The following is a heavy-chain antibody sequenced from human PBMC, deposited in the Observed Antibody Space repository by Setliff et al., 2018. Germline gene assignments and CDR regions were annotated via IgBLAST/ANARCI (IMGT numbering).Heavy chain of an antibody. Sequence: GGSLRLSCTASGFTFGDYAMSWVRQAPGKGLEWVGFIRSKAYGGTTEYAASVKGRFTISRDDSKSIAYLQMNSLKTEDTAVYYCTRVGRQLVYYYYGMDVWGQGTTDTVSS. D-gene: IGHD6-13*01. V-gene: IGHV3-49*04. CDR3: TRVGRQLVYYYYGMDV. CDR2: IRSKAYGGTT. J-gene: IGHJ6*02. CDR1: GFTFGDYA.